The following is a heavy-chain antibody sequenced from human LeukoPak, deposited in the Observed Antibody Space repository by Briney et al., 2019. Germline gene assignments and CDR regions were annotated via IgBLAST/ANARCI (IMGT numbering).Heavy chain of an antibody. CDR1: GYTFTAYY. CDR2: ISPNSGGT. CDR3: ARDYSSSPPRTFDY. J-gene: IGHJ4*02. Sequence: ASVKVSCKASGYTFTAYYIHWVRQVPGQGLEWMGWISPNSGGTNYAPKFQGRVTMTRDTSISTAYMELSSLRSDDTAVYYCARDYSSSPPRTFDYWGRGTLATVSS. V-gene: IGHV1-2*02. D-gene: IGHD6-6*01.